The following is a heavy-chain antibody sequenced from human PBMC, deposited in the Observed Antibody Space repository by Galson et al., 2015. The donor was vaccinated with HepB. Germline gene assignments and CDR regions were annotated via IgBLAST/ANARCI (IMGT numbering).Heavy chain of an antibody. CDR1: GFVFDHYA. CDR2: ITNSGSDT. J-gene: IGHJ4*02. V-gene: IGHV3-23*01. D-gene: IGHD1-1*01. Sequence: SLRLSCAASGFVFDHYAMTWVRQAPGKGLEWVSSITNSGSDTHYADPVKGRFTISRDNSKKMLYLQMNSLRVEDTAIFYCVRETGHDWGYFHDWGQGTLVSVSS. CDR3: VRETGHDWGYFHD.